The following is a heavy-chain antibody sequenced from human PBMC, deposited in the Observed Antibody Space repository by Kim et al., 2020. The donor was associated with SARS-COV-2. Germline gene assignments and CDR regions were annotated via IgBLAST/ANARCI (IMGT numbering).Heavy chain of an antibody. D-gene: IGHD3-22*01. J-gene: IGHJ4*02. CDR2: IYYSGST. V-gene: IGHV4-61*01. Sequence: SETLSLTCTVSCGSVSSGSYYWSWIRQPPGKGLEWIGYIYYSGSTNYNPSLKSRVTISVDTSKNQFSLKLSSVTAADTAVYYCVTYYYDSSGYWGMGYWGQGTLVTVSS. CDR3: VTYYYDSSGYWGMGY. CDR1: CGSVSSGSYY.